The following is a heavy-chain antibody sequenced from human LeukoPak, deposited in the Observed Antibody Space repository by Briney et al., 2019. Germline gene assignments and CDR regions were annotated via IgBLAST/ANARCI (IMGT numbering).Heavy chain of an antibody. D-gene: IGHD3-10*01. CDR3: ARGKYYGSGSYYRPTSWFVP. V-gene: IGHV4-34*01. J-gene: IGHJ5*02. CDR1: GGSFSGYY. Sequence: SETLSLTCAVYGGSFSGYYWSWIRQPPGKGLEWIGEINHTGSTNYNPSLKSRVTISVDTSKNQFSLKLSSVTAADTAVYYCARGKYYGSGSYYRPTSWFVPWGQGTLVTVSS. CDR2: INHTGST.